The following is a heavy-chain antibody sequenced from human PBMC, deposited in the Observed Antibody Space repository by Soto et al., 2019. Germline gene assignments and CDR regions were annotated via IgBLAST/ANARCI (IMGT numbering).Heavy chain of an antibody. CDR1: SGSISSSNW. CDR3: ARRTDCSSTSCQIYYYYYMDV. CDR2: IYHSGST. V-gene: IGHV4-4*02. J-gene: IGHJ6*03. D-gene: IGHD2-2*01. Sequence: QVQLQESGPGLVKPSGTLSLTCAVSSGSISSSNWWSWVRQPPGKGLEWIGEIYHSGSTNYNPSLKSRVTISVDKSKNQFSLKLSSVTAADTAVYYCARRTDCSSTSCQIYYYYYMDVWGKGTTVTVSS.